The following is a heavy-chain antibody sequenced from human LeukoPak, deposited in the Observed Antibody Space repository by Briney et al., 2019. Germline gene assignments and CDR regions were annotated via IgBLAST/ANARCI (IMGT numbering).Heavy chain of an antibody. J-gene: IGHJ2*01. CDR1: GGSISSYY. Sequence: PSETLSLTCTVSGGSISSYYWSWIRQPPGKGLEWIGYIYYSGSINYNPSLKSRVTISVDTSKNQFSLKLSSVTAADTAVYYCASRPPKGWYFDLWGRGTLVTVSS. CDR2: IYYSGSI. CDR3: ASRPPKGWYFDL. V-gene: IGHV4-59*08.